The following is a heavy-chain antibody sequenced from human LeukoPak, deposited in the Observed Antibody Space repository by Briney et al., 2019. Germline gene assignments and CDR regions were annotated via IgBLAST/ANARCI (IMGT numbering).Heavy chain of an antibody. J-gene: IGHJ4*02. Sequence: SETLSLTCTVSGGSISSSSYYWGWIRQPPGKGLEWIGSIYYSGSTYYNPSLKSRVTISVDTSENQFSLKLSSVTAADTAVYYCARLLTILGTFDYWGQGTLVTVSS. V-gene: IGHV4-39*01. CDR1: GGSISSSSYY. CDR3: ARLLTILGTFDY. CDR2: IYYSGST. D-gene: IGHD3-9*01.